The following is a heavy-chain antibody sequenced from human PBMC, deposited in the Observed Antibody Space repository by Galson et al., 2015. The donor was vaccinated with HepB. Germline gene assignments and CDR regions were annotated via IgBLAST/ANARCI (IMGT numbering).Heavy chain of an antibody. CDR1: GYTFTSYA. Sequence: SVKVSCKASGYTFTSYAMHWVRQAPGQRLEWMGWINAGDGNTKYSQKFQGRVTITRDTSASTAYMELSSLRSEDTAVYYCARWGYSGYGFDYWGQGTLVTVSS. J-gene: IGHJ4*02. D-gene: IGHD5-12*01. V-gene: IGHV1-3*01. CDR3: ARWGYSGYGFDY. CDR2: INAGDGNT.